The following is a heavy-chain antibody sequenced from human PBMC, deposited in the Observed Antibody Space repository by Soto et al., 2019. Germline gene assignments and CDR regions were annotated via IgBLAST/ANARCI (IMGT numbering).Heavy chain of an antibody. D-gene: IGHD3-22*01. Sequence: QVQLVQSGAEVKKPGSSVKVSGKASGGTFSSYAISWVRQAPGQGLEWMGGIIPIFGTANYAQKFQGRVTINAEESKSTAYMELSSLRSEDTAVYYCARRFYYDSSGDQGAFDIWGKGTMVTVSS. V-gene: IGHV1-69*01. J-gene: IGHJ3*02. CDR2: IIPIFGTA. CDR3: ARRFYYDSSGDQGAFDI. CDR1: GGTFSSYA.